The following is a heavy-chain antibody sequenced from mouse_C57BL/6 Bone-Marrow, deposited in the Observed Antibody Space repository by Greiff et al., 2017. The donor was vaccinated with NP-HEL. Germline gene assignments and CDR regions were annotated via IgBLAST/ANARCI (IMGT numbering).Heavy chain of an antibody. D-gene: IGHD4-1*02. CDR2: INYDGSST. Sequence: EVKLMESEGGLVQPGSSMKLSCTASGFTFSDYYMAWVRQVPEKGLEWVANINYDGSSTYYLDSLKSRFIISRDNAKNILYLQMSSLKSEDTATYYCARANFYYFDYWGQGTTLTVSS. V-gene: IGHV5-16*01. CDR1: GFTFSDYY. J-gene: IGHJ2*01. CDR3: ARANFYYFDY.